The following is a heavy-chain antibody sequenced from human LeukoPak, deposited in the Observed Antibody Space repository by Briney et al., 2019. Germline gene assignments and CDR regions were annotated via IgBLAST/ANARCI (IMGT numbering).Heavy chain of an antibody. D-gene: IGHD1-7*01. V-gene: IGHV1-8*01. J-gene: IGHJ4*02. CDR1: GYTFTSYD. Sequence: ASVKVSCKASGYTFTSYDINWVRQATGQGLEWMGWMNPNSGSTGYAQKFQGRVTMTRNTSISTAYMELSSLRSEDTAVYCCARGEYGITGTTFDYWGQGTLVTVSS. CDR2: MNPNSGST. CDR3: ARGEYGITGTTFDY.